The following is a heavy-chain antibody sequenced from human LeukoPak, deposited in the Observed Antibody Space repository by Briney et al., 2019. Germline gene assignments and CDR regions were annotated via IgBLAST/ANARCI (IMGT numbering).Heavy chain of an antibody. V-gene: IGHV1-18*01. Sequence: ASVKVSCKASGYTFTSYGITWVRQAPGQGLEWMGWISTYTGNIKYGRKLQGRATMTTDTSTNTAYMEQRSLRSDDTAVYYCARNALGYCSGGSCTEFDYWGQGTLVTVSS. D-gene: IGHD2-15*01. CDR1: GYTFTSYG. CDR2: ISTYTGNI. J-gene: IGHJ4*02. CDR3: ARNALGYCSGGSCTEFDY.